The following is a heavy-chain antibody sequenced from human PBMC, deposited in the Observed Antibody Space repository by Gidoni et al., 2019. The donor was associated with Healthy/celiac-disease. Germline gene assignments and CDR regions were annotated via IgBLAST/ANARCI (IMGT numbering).Heavy chain of an antibody. Sequence: EVQLVESGGGLVQPGGSLLLSCAASGFTVSRSWLSWVRQAPGKGLEWVANIKQDGSEKYYVDSVKGRFTISRDNAKNSLYLQMNSLRAEDTAVYYCERVGGYCSGGSCYSYFDYWGQGTLVTVSS. CDR3: ERVGGYCSGGSCYSYFDY. D-gene: IGHD2-15*01. V-gene: IGHV3-7*01. CDR2: IKQDGSEK. CDR1: GFTVSRSW. J-gene: IGHJ4*02.